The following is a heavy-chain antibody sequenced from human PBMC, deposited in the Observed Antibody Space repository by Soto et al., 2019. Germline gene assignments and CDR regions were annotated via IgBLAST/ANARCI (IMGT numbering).Heavy chain of an antibody. V-gene: IGHV4-31*03. Sequence: PSETLSLTCTVSGGSISSGGYYWSWIRQHPGKGLEWIGYIYYSGSTYYNPSLKSRVTISVDTSKNQFSLKLSSVTAADTAVYYCARGHFNYFDYWGQGTLVTVSS. J-gene: IGHJ4*02. CDR3: ARGHFNYFDY. CDR1: GGSISSGGYY. D-gene: IGHD3-3*02. CDR2: IYYSGST.